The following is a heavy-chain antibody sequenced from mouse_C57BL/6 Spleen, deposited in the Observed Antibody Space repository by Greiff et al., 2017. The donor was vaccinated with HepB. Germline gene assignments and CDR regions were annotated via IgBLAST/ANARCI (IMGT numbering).Heavy chain of an antibody. Sequence: QVQLKQPGAELVMPGASVKLSCKASGYTFTSYWMHWVKQRPGQGLEWIGEIDPSDSYTNYNQKFKGKSTLTVDKSSSTAYMQLSSLTSEDSAVYYCARYYYGSSPYWYFDVWGTGTTVTVSS. CDR3: ARYYYGSSPYWYFDV. CDR1: GYTFTSYW. D-gene: IGHD1-1*01. J-gene: IGHJ1*03. CDR2: IDPSDSYT. V-gene: IGHV1-69*01.